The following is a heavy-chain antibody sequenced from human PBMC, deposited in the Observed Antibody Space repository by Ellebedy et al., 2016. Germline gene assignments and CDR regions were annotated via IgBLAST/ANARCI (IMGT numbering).Heavy chain of an antibody. D-gene: IGHD3-16*01. CDR3: ARDPPYTYMGELDY. Sequence: GESLKISCAASGFDISNYAMHWVRQAPGKGLEWVAVISYDGSDKYYADSVQGRFSISRDNSKNTMYLQMSSLRPEDTAVYYCARDPPYTYMGELDYWGQGTLVTVSS. CDR2: ISYDGSDK. V-gene: IGHV3-30*04. J-gene: IGHJ4*02. CDR1: GFDISNYA.